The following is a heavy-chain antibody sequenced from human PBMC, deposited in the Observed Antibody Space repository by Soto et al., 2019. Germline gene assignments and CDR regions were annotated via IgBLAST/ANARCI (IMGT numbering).Heavy chain of an antibody. V-gene: IGHV1-69*01. CDR2: IIPIFGTA. J-gene: IGHJ1*01. CDR3: ERDRSRAYCGGDCYKYFQH. D-gene: IGHD2-21*02. Sequence: QVQLVQSGAEVKKPGSSVKVSCKASGGTFSSYAISWVRQAPGQGLEWMGGIIPIFGTANYAQKFQGRVTITADDSTSTAYMELSSLRSEDTAVYYCERDRSRAYCGGDCYKYFQHWGQGTLVTVSS. CDR1: GGTFSSYA.